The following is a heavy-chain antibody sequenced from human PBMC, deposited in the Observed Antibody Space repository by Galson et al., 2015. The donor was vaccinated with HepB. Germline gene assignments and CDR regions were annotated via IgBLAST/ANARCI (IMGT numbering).Heavy chain of an antibody. CDR3: ARDGSGGERYDIVYGMDV. CDR1: GYTFTGYY. CDR2: INPNSGGT. D-gene: IGHD3-9*01. Sequence: CKASGYTFTGYYMHWVRQAPGQGLEWMGWINPNSGGTNYAQKFQGWVTMTRDTSISTAYMELSRLRSDDTAVYYCARDGSGGERYDIVYGMDVWGQGTTVTVSS. V-gene: IGHV1-2*04. J-gene: IGHJ6*02.